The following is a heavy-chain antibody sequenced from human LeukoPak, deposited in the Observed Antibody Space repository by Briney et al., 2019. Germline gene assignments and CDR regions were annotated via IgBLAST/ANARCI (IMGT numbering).Heavy chain of an antibody. CDR2: ISSNSRII. CDR1: GFTFSSYS. D-gene: IGHD6-6*01. J-gene: IGHJ4*02. V-gene: IGHV3-48*01. CDR3: ARDGGYSSSLDY. Sequence: GSLRLSCAASGFTFSSYSMNWVRQAPGKGLKWVSYISSNSRIIYYADSVRGRFTISRDNAKKSLYLQMNSLRAEDTAVYYCARDGGYSSSLDYWGQGTLVTVSS.